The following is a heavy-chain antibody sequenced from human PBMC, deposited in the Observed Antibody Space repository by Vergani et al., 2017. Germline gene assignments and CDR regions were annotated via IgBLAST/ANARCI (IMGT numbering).Heavy chain of an antibody. CDR2: IYTSGST. Sequence: QVQLQESGPGLVKPSQTLSLTCTVSGGSISSGSYYWSWIRQPAGKGLEWIGRIYTSGSTNYNPSLKSRVTMSVDTSKNQFSLKLSSVTAADTAVYCCARGVNRYYGSGSYKYYFDYWGQGTLVTVSS. V-gene: IGHV4-61*02. J-gene: IGHJ4*02. CDR1: GGSISSGSYY. D-gene: IGHD3-10*01. CDR3: ARGVNRYYGSGSYKYYFDY.